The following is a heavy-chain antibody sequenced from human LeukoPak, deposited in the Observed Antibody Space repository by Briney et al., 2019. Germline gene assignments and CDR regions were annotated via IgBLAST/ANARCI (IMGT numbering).Heavy chain of an antibody. Sequence: SQTLSLTCTVSGRSISSGSYYSSWIRQPGGKGLEWLGRMYTRGSTNYTPSLKSRCTKTVETTQNQFSRTVSRVTAPVTAVDYWARAGRGYNNYGCFDPWGQGTLVTVSS. CDR2: MYTRGST. J-gene: IGHJ5*02. D-gene: IGHD4-11*01. CDR1: GRSISSGSYY. CDR3: ARAGRGYNNYGCFDP. V-gene: IGHV4-61*02.